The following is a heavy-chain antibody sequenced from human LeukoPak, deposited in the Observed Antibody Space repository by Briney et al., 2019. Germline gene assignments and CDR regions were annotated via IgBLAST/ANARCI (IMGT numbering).Heavy chain of an antibody. V-gene: IGHV3-30*18. D-gene: IGHD6-13*01. Sequence: GECLRLSCAGSEFTFSCYGMDWVRQAPGRGLGWEAAISYDGSNKYYADSVKDRFTIYRDNYKNTLYVQMNSLSAEDTAVYYCAKDKSSYSSTWYGGSDYWGQGTLVTVSS. CDR3: AKDKSSYSSTWYGGSDY. CDR1: EFTFSCYG. J-gene: IGHJ4*02. CDR2: ISYDGSNK.